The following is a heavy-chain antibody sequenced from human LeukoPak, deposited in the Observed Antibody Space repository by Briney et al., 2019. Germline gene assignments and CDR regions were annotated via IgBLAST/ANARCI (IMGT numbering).Heavy chain of an antibody. D-gene: IGHD3-22*01. J-gene: IGHJ4*02. Sequence: GGSLRLSCAASGFTFSSYAMSWVRQAPGKGLKWVSAISGSGGSTYYADSVKGRFTISRDNSKNTLYLQMNSLRAEDTAVYYCAKDVAYYYDSSGYEAPFDYWGQGTLVTVSS. CDR3: AKDVAYYYDSSGYEAPFDY. CDR2: ISGSGGST. V-gene: IGHV3-23*01. CDR1: GFTFSSYA.